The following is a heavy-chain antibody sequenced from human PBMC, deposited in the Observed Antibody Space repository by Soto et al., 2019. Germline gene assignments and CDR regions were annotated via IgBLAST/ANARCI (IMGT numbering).Heavy chain of an antibody. D-gene: IGHD3-10*01. CDR2: IYNSDTI. Sequence: GSLRLSCVASGFTVSSNYMSWVRQAPGKGLEWVSVIYNSDTIYYADSVKGRFTISRDNSKNTLYLQMNSLGAEDTAVYYCQRDSGPSSQWGRGTLVTVSS. V-gene: IGHV3-66*01. CDR3: QRDSGPSSQ. CDR1: GFTVSSNY. J-gene: IGHJ4*02.